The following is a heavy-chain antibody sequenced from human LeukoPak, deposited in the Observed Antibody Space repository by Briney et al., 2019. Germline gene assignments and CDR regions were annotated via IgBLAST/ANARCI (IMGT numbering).Heavy chain of an antibody. CDR2: INPNSGGT. V-gene: IGHV1-2*06. Sequence: GASVKVSCKASGYTFTGYYMHSVRPAPGQGLEWLGRINPNSGGTNYPQKLQGRVTMTRDTYISTAYMELSRLRSDDTAVYYCASLETGAISLVGATFWGQGTLVTVSS. D-gene: IGHD1-26*01. CDR3: ASLETGAISLVGATF. CDR1: GYTFTGYY. J-gene: IGHJ4*02.